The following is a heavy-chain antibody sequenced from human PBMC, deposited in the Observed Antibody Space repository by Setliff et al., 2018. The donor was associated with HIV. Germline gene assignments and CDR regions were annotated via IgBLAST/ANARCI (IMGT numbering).Heavy chain of an antibody. CDR2: ISSSSRTI. V-gene: IGHV3-48*01. D-gene: IGHD3-22*01. Sequence: PGGSLRLSCAASVFTFSIHNMNWVRQAPGKGLEWLSYISSSSRTIYYADSVKGRFTISRDNAKNMLYLQMNSLSADDTAVYYCVRGSGYYYFDNWGQGALVTVSS. CDR3: VRGSGYYYFDN. CDR1: VFTFSIHN. J-gene: IGHJ4*02.